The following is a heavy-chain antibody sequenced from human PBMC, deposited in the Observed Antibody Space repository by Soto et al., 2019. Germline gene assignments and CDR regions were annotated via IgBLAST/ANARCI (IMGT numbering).Heavy chain of an antibody. CDR2: INHSGST. D-gene: IGHD3-16*01. V-gene: IGHV4-34*01. J-gene: IGHJ6*02. CDR1: GGSFSGYY. Sequence: SETLSLTCAVYGGSFSGYYWRWVRQRPGKGLEWIGEINHSGSTNYNPSLKSRVTISVDTSKNQFSLKLSSVTAADTAVYYCARARKRGSDARKYYYGMDVWGQGTTVTVSS. CDR3: ARARKRGSDARKYYYGMDV.